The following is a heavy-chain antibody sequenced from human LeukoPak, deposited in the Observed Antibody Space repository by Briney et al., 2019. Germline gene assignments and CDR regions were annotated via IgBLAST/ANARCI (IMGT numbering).Heavy chain of an antibody. V-gene: IGHV4-59*08. J-gene: IGHJ4*02. D-gene: IGHD5-18*01. CDR1: GGSFSGYY. Sequence: SETLSLTCAVYGGSFSGYYWSWIRQPPGKGLEWIGYIYYRGSTNYNPSLKRRVSISLDTSKNQFSLKLSSVTAADTAVYYCASYSYVTYYFDYWGQGTLVTVSS. CDR2: IYYRGST. CDR3: ASYSYVTYYFDY.